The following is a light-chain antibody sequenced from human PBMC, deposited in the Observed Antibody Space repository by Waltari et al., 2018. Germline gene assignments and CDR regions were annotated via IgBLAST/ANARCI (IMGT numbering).Light chain of an antibody. J-gene: IGKJ4*01. V-gene: IGKV3-15*01. CDR1: QSVRSD. CDR3: QQYNNWPLT. CDR2: GPS. Sequence: EIVVTQSPATLSVSLGERATLSCRASQSVRSDFAWYRQKPGQAPSLLIYGPSTRATGVSARFSGSGSGTEFTLTITSLQSEDSAVYFCQQYNNWPLTFGGGTKVEIK.